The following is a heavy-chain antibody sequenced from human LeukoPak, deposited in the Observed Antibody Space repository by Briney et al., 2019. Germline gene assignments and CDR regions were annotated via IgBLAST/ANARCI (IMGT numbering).Heavy chain of an antibody. CDR3: ARDSKGGAAAIDY. CDR1: GYTFTVYH. D-gene: IGHD6-13*01. V-gene: IGHV1-2*02. CDR2: TNPNSGVT. J-gene: IGHJ4*02. Sequence: GASVSVPYKASGYTFTVYHMHWVRQAPGQGREGMGWTNPNSGVTNSAQMFQGRVNMTRDTSIGTAYMELSGLTSDDTALYYCARDSKGGAAAIDYWGQGTLVTVSS.